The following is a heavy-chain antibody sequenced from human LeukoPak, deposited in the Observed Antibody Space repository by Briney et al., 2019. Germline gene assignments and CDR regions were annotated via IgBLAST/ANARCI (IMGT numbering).Heavy chain of an antibody. Sequence: QPGGSLRLSCAASGFTFSSYSMNWVRQAPGKGLEWVSVIYSGGSTYYADSVKGRFTISRDNSKNTLYLQMNSLRAEDTAVYYCARPRDYDSSGYYFGNGMDVWGQGTTVTVSS. CDR3: ARPRDYDSSGYYFGNGMDV. CDR1: GFTFSSYS. CDR2: IYSGGST. V-gene: IGHV3-66*04. J-gene: IGHJ6*02. D-gene: IGHD3-22*01.